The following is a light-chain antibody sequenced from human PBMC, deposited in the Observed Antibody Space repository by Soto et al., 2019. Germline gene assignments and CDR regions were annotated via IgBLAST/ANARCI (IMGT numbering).Light chain of an antibody. Sequence: QSALTQPPSASGSPGQSVTISCTGTSSDVGDYNYVSWYQQHPGKAPKLIIYEVNNRPSGVPDRFSGSKSGNTSSLTVSGLQADDEADYYCSSYAGSNTFLFGGGTKVTV. CDR1: SSDVGDYNY. CDR2: EVN. V-gene: IGLV2-8*01. J-gene: IGLJ3*02. CDR3: SSYAGSNTFL.